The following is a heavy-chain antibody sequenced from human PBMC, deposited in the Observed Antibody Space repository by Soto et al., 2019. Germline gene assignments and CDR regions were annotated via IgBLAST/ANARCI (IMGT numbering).Heavy chain of an antibody. Sequence: QVQLVQSGPEVKKPGSSVKVSCKASGGTFSNSAISWVRQAPGQGLEWVGGIIPIFGSTNNAQKVQGRVTVIAEESTGTAYMEWGSLISEDKAVYYCARRSHYGDYALDSWGQGTLGTGSS. J-gene: IGHJ5*01. D-gene: IGHD4-17*01. CDR1: GGTFSNSA. CDR2: IIPIFGST. V-gene: IGHV1-69*01. CDR3: ARRSHYGDYALDS.